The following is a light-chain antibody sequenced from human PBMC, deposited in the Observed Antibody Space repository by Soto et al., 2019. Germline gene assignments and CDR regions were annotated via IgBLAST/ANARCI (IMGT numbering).Light chain of an antibody. J-gene: IGKJ4*01. CDR1: QGISSY. Sequence: DIQLTQSPSFLSASVGDRVTIPCRASQGISSYLAWYQQKPGKAPKLLIYAASTLQSGVPSRFRGSGSGTEFTLTISSLQPEDFETYYCQQLNSYPLTFGGGTKVDIK. CDR2: AAS. V-gene: IGKV1-9*01. CDR3: QQLNSYPLT.